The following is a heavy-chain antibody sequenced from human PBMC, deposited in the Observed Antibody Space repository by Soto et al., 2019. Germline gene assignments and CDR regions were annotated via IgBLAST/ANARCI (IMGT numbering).Heavy chain of an antibody. CDR2: ISYDGSNK. J-gene: IGHJ6*02. V-gene: IGHV3-30-3*01. D-gene: IGHD6-13*01. CDR3: ARVAGSQDYYYGMDV. Sequence: LRLSSAASGCTFSSYDMHWGRQAPGKGLEWVAVISYDGSNKYYADSVKGRFTISRDNSKNTLYLQMNSLRAEDTAVYYCARVAGSQDYYYGMDVWGQGPTVTVSS. CDR1: GCTFSSYD.